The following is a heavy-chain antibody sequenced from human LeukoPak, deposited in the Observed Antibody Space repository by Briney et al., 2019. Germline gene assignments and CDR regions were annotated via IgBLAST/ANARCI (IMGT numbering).Heavy chain of an antibody. CDR2: INHSGST. CDR3: ARGLVDYYGSGSYYSSPFDY. D-gene: IGHD3-10*01. Sequence: SETLSLTCAVYGGSFSGYYWSWIRQPPGKGLEWIGEINHSGSTNYNPSLKSRVTISVDTSKNQFSLKLSSVTAADTAVHYCARGLVDYYGSGSYYSSPFDYWGQGTLVTVSS. V-gene: IGHV4-34*01. J-gene: IGHJ4*02. CDR1: GGSFSGYY.